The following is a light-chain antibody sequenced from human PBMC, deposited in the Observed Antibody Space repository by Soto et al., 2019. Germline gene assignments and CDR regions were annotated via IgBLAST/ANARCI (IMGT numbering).Light chain of an antibody. V-gene: IGKV3-15*01. CDR1: LSVNSN. CDR2: GAS. Sequence: EKVMTQSPATLSVSPGERATLSCRASLSVNSNLAWYQQKPGQAPRLLLYGASTRATGIPARFSGSASGTEFTLTISILQSEDSAVYYCQQYNDWPLTFGGGTKVDIK. J-gene: IGKJ4*01. CDR3: QQYNDWPLT.